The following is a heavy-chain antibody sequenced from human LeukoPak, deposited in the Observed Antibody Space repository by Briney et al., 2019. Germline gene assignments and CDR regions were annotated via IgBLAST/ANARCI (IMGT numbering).Heavy chain of an antibody. J-gene: IGHJ6*02. CDR1: GYTFTSYY. V-gene: IGHV1-46*01. CDR3: ARESGSSSSDYYYGMDV. CDR2: INPSGGST. Sequence: GASVKVPCKASGYTFTSYYMHWVRQAPGQGLEWMGIINPSGGSTSYAQKFQGRVTMTRDTSTSTVYMELSSLRSEDTAVYYCARESGSSSSDYYYGMDVWGQGTTVTVSS. D-gene: IGHD6-6*01.